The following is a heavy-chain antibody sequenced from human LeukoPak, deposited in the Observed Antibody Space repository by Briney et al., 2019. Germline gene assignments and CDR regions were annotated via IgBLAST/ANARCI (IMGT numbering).Heavy chain of an antibody. Sequence: GGSLRLSCAASGFTVSNNYMSWVRQAPGKGLEWVSIIYSGGSTYYADSVKGRFTISRDNSKNTLYLQMNSLRAEDTAVYYCARARDYYDSSGFTTYSDYWGQGTLVTVSS. CDR3: ARARDYYDSSGFTTYSDY. CDR2: IYSGGST. J-gene: IGHJ4*02. D-gene: IGHD3-22*01. V-gene: IGHV3-53*01. CDR1: GFTVSNNY.